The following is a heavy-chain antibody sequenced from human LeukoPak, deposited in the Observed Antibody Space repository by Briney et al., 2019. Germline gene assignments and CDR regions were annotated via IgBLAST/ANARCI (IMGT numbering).Heavy chain of an antibody. D-gene: IGHD2-15*01. CDR3: ATKVRGGFDI. J-gene: IGHJ3*02. Sequence: SETLSLTCTVSGGSINSHYCNWIRQSPGKGLEWIGYIYNSGSINCNPSLKSRVTISVDTSKNQFSLKLSSVTAADTAIYYCATKVRGGFDIWGQGTMVTVPS. CDR2: IYNSGSI. V-gene: IGHV4-59*11. CDR1: GGSINSHY.